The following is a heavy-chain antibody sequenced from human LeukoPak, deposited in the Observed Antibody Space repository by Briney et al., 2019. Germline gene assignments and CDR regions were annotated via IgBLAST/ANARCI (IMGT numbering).Heavy chain of an antibody. CDR1: GGSISSGGYY. Sequence: SETLSLTCTVSGGSISSGGYYWSWIRQHPGKGLEWIGYIYYSGSTYYNPSLKNRVTISVDTSKNQFSLKLSSVTAADTAVYYCARNFGYCSGGSCQTDYYYYGMDVWGQGTTVTVSS. CDR2: IYYSGST. V-gene: IGHV4-31*03. CDR3: ARNFGYCSGGSCQTDYYYYGMDV. J-gene: IGHJ6*02. D-gene: IGHD2-15*01.